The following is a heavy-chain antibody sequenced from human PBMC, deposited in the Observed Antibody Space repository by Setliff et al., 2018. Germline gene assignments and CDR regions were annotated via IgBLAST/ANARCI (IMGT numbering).Heavy chain of an antibody. CDR1: GGSVSTFY. CDR3: ARFLDPRDGYQNSPGFDF. J-gene: IGHJ4*02. CDR2: IHYSGST. V-gene: IGHV4-59*02. Sequence: LSLTCRVSGGSVSTFYWSWIRQSPEKGLEWIAYIHYSGSTNQNPSLKSRVTISLDTPKNQFSLKLSYMTAADTAVYYCARFLDPRDGYQNSPGFDFWGQGALVTVSS. D-gene: IGHD2-21*01.